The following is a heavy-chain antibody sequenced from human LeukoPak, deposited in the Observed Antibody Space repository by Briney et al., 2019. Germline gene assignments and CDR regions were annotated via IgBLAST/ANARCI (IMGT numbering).Heavy chain of an antibody. Sequence: NPSETLSLTCAVSGRSISSNNWWSWVRQPPGKGLEWIWEIYHSGSTNYNPSLKSRVTISVDKSKNQFSLKLSSVTAADTAVYYCARDLSIAAADWFDPWGQGTLVTVSS. V-gene: IGHV4-4*02. J-gene: IGHJ5*02. D-gene: IGHD6-13*01. CDR2: IYHSGST. CDR3: ARDLSIAAADWFDP. CDR1: GRSISSNNW.